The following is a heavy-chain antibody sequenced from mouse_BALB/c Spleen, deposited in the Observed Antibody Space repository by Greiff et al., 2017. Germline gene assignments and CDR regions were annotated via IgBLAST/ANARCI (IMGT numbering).Heavy chain of an antibody. CDR2: INSNGGST. CDR3: ARGLHHAGPRYFEV. Sequence: EVQLVESGGGLVQPGGSLKLSCAASGFTFSSYGMSWVRQTPDKRLELVATINSNGGSTYYPDSVKGRFTISRDNAKNTLYLQMSSLKSEDTAMYYCARGLHHAGPRYFEVWGAGTTVTVSS. V-gene: IGHV5-6-3*01. CDR1: GFTFSSYG. D-gene: IGHD1-2*01. J-gene: IGHJ1*01.